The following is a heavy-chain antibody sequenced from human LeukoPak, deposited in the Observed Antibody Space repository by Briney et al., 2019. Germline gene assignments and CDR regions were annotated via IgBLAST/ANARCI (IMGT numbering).Heavy chain of an antibody. V-gene: IGHV4-34*01. CDR3: ARGFKWELPGFDY. CDR1: GGSFSGYY. D-gene: IGHD1-26*01. J-gene: IGHJ4*02. Sequence: PSETLSLTCAVYGGSFSGYYWSWIRQPPGKGREWIGEINHSGSTNYNPSLKSRVTISVDTSKNQFSLKLSSVTAADTAVYYCARGFKWELPGFDYWGQGTLVTVSS. CDR2: INHSGST.